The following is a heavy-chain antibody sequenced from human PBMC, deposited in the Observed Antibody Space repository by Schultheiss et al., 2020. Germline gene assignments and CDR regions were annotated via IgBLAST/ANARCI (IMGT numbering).Heavy chain of an antibody. CDR3: ARGIAAADTDAFDI. Sequence: ASVKVSCKASGYTFTSYAMHWVRQAPGQRLEWMGWINTNTGNPTYAQGFTGRFVFSLDTSVSTAYLQISSLKAEDTAVYYCARGIAAADTDAFDIWGQGTMVTVSS. CDR2: INTNTGNP. D-gene: IGHD6-13*01. V-gene: IGHV7-4-1*02. CDR1: GYTFTSYA. J-gene: IGHJ3*02.